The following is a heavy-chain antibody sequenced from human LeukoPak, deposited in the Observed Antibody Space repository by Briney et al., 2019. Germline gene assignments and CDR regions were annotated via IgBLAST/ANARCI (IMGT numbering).Heavy chain of an antibody. CDR1: GYSFSTSW. V-gene: IGHV5-51*01. D-gene: IGHD3-16*01. CDR3: AKVKSFGYWFFDL. J-gene: IGHJ2*01. Sequence: GESLKISCQGSGYSFSTSWIAWVRQAPGKGLEWVGSIYIGDSDPRYSPSFQGHVTMSADKSVNTASLQGNSLQGSDTGIYYCAKVKSFGYWFFDLWGRGTLVAVSS. CDR2: IYIGDSDP.